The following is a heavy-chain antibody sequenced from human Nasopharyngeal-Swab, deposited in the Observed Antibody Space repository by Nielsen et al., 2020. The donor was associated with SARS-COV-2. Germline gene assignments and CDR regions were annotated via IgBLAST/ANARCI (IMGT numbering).Heavy chain of an antibody. Sequence: GGSLRLSCAASGFTFSGSAMHWVRQASGKGLEWVGRIRSKANSYATAYAASVKGRFTISRDDSKNTAYLQMNSLKTEDTAVYYCTRHAHCSGGSCYRGHNWFDPWGQGTLVTVSS. CDR1: GFTFSGSA. D-gene: IGHD2-15*01. V-gene: IGHV3-73*01. J-gene: IGHJ5*02. CDR2: IRSKANSYAT. CDR3: TRHAHCSGGSCYRGHNWFDP.